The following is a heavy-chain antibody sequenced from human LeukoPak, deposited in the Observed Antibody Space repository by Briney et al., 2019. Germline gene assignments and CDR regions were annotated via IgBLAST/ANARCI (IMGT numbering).Heavy chain of an antibody. D-gene: IGHD3-10*01. V-gene: IGHV4-59*08. Sequence: SETLSLTCTVSGGSISSYYWSWIRQPPGKGLEWIGYIYYSGSTNYNPSLKSRVTISVDTSKNQFSLKLSSVTAADTAVYYCASFTMVRGVISPYGFDYWGQGTLVTVSS. CDR2: IYYSGST. CDR3: ASFTMVRGVISPYGFDY. CDR1: GGSISSYY. J-gene: IGHJ4*02.